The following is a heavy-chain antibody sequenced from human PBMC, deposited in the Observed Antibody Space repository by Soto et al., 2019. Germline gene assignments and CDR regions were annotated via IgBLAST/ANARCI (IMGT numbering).Heavy chain of an antibody. J-gene: IGHJ5*02. CDR2: IHYSGSA. Sequence: TSETLSLTCTFSGSSIIGYYWTWIRQSPERGLEWIGYIHYSGSANYNPSLNSRLTMSVDRSKSQFSMKLASVTAADTAVYYCVRGVGGSGLNWFDPWGQGTLVTVSS. D-gene: IGHD6-19*01. CDR1: GSSIIGYY. V-gene: IGHV4-59*12. CDR3: VRGVGGSGLNWFDP.